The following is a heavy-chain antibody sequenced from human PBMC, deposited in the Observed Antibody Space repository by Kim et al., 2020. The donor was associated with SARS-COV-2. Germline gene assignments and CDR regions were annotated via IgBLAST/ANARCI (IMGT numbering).Heavy chain of an antibody. CDR3: ARASERRITLVHGVRRRAPFDY. J-gene: IGHJ4*01. CDR2: INHSGST. CDR1: GGSFSGYY. D-gene: IGHD3-10*01. Sequence: SETLSLTCAVYGGSFSGYYWSWIRQPPGKGLEWIGEINHSGSTNYNPSLKSRITLSVDTSKNQFSLKLSSVTAADTAVYYCARASERRITLVHGVRRRAPFDYWGQGTRVTVSS. V-gene: IGHV4-34*01.